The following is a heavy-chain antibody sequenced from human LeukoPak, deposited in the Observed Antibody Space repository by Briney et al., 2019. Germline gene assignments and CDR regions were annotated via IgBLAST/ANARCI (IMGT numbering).Heavy chain of an antibody. V-gene: IGHV3-30*04. J-gene: IGHJ4*02. CDR3: ARDPHYGSGRHFDY. CDR1: GFTFSSYA. CDR2: ISYDGSNK. Sequence: GGSLRLSCAASGFTFSSYAMHWVRQAPGKGLEWVAVISYDGSNKYDADSVKGRFTISRDNSKNTLYLQMNSLRAEDTAVYYCARDPHYGSGRHFDYWGQGTLVTVSS. D-gene: IGHD3-10*01.